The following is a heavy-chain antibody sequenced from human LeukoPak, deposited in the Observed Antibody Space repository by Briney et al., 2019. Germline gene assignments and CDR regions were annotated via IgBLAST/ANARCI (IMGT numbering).Heavy chain of an antibody. J-gene: IGHJ5*02. D-gene: IGHD2-21*02. CDR1: GGTFSSYA. V-gene: IGHV1-46*01. CDR2: INPSGGST. CDR3: AKVYCGGDCSYNWFDP. Sequence: ASVKVSCKASGGTFSSYAISWVRQAPGQGLEWMGIINPSGGSTSYAQKFQGRVTMTRDTSTSTVYMELSSLRSEDTAVYYCAKVYCGGDCSYNWFDPWGQGTLVTVSS.